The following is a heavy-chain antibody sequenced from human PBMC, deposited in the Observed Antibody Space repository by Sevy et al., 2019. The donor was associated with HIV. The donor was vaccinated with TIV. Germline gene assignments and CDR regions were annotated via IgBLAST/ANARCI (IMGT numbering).Heavy chain of an antibody. V-gene: IGHV3-33*07. J-gene: IGHJ6*01. CDR1: GFTFSSYG. Sequence: GGSLRLSCGASGFTFSSYGMYWVRQVPGKGLEWVALIRYDGTKKDYTDSVKGRFTISRDNSKNTLILQMDSLTVKDTADYYCARGIGSSGSTYYYYYGMDVWVQGTTVTVSS. CDR2: IRYDGTKK. D-gene: IGHD6-19*01. CDR3: ARGIGSSGSTYYYYYGMDV.